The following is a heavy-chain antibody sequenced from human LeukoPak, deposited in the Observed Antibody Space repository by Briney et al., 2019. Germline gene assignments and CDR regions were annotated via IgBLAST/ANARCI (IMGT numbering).Heavy chain of an antibody. V-gene: IGHV3-30*03. Sequence: GGSLRLSWAAAGFTFSSYGMHWVRQAPGKGLEWVAVISYDGSNKYYADSVKGRFTISRDNSKNTMYLQMHSLRAEDTAVYYCARGPSGYHNTGGQGTLVTVSS. CDR3: ARGPSGYHNT. CDR2: ISYDGSNK. CDR1: GFTFSSYG. J-gene: IGHJ4*02. D-gene: IGHD5-12*01.